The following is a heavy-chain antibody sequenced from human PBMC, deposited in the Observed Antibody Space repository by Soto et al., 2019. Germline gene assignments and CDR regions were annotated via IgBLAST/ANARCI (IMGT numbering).Heavy chain of an antibody. Sequence: SETLSLTCTVSGGSLSISTYYWGWIRQSAGKGLEWIASIFYSGGTYYNPSFKSRATISVDTSKNQFSLKLSSVTAADTAVYYCASPTMVRRGVGAFDIWGPGTMVTVSS. V-gene: IGHV4-39*07. CDR1: GGSLSISTYY. J-gene: IGHJ3*02. D-gene: IGHD3-10*01. CDR3: ASPTMVRRGVGAFDI. CDR2: IFYSGGT.